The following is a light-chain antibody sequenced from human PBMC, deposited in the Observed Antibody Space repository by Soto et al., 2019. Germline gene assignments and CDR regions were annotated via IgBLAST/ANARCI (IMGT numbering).Light chain of an antibody. CDR3: TSFTTTNIWV. CDR1: GSDIGAYNY. Sequence: QSALAQPPSASGSPGQSVTISCTGSGSDIGAYNYVSWYQQHPGKAPKLVICEVSNRPSGVSSRFSGSKSGNTASLTISGLRAEDEADYYCTSFTTTNIWVFGGGTKLTVL. V-gene: IGLV2-14*01. J-gene: IGLJ3*02. CDR2: EVS.